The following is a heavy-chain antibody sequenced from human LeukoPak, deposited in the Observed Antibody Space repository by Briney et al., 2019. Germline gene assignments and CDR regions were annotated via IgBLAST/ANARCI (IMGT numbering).Heavy chain of an antibody. D-gene: IGHD3-22*01. J-gene: IGHJ4*02. Sequence: GGSLRLSCAASGFTFSSYAMSWVRQAPGKGLEWVSAISGSGGSTYYADSVKGRFTISRDNSKNTLYLQMNSLRAEDTAVYYCAKDPPFAYYNDSSGYFDYWGQGTLVTVSS. CDR3: AKDPPFAYYNDSSGYFDY. CDR2: ISGSGGST. V-gene: IGHV3-23*01. CDR1: GFTFSSYA.